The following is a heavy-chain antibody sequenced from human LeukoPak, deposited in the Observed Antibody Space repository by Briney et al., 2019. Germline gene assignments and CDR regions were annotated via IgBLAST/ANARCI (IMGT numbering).Heavy chain of an antibody. Sequence: PSETLSLTCAVYGGSFSGYYWSWLRQPPGKGLEWIGELNHSGSTNYNPSLQSRVTISVDPSKNQFSLKLSSVTAADTAVYYCARGGYEFYGMDVWGQGTTVTVSS. J-gene: IGHJ6*02. CDR1: GGSFSGYY. D-gene: IGHD5-12*01. CDR3: ARGGYEFYGMDV. CDR2: LNHSGST. V-gene: IGHV4-34*01.